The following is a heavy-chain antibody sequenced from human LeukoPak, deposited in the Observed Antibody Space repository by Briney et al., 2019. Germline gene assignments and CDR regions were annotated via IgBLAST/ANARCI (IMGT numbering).Heavy chain of an antibody. V-gene: IGHV3-30-3*01. CDR1: GFTFSSYA. CDR3: ASQRPFHYSGSYREFDY. J-gene: IGHJ4*02. D-gene: IGHD1-26*01. CDR2: ISYDGSNK. Sequence: PGRSLRLSCAASGFTFSSYAMHWVRQAPGKGLEWVAVISYDGSNKYYADSGKGRFTISRDNSKNALYLQMNSLRAEDTAVYYCASQRPFHYSGSYREFDYWGQGTLVTVSS.